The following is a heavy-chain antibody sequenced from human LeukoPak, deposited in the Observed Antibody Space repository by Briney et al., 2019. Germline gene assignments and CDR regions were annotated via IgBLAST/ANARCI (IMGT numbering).Heavy chain of an antibody. V-gene: IGHV3-73*01. CDR1: VFPSSGFA. CDR2: IRTKVKSYAT. D-gene: IGHD2-2*01. J-gene: IGHJ6*03. Sequence: GRSLKLSPAPSVFPSSGFAMHGVPRASGQGRGWVVRIRTKVKSYATAYAPSLKVRFTISIDDSKNTAYLQMNSLKTEDTAVYYCTRHIRDIVVVPAAPSVNYYNYMDVWGKGTTVTVSS. CDR3: TRHIRDIVVVPAAPSVNYYNYMDV.